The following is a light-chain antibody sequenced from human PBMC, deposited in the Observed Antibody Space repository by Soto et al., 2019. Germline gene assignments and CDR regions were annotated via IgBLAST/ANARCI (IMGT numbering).Light chain of an antibody. CDR3: GTWDSSLSGGV. CDR1: NSNIGTKH. Sequence: QSVLTQPPSVSAAPGQTVTISCSGSNSNIGTKHVCWYQQLPGTAPKLLIYDNIKRPSGIPDRFSASKSGTSATLAITGLQTGDEADYYCGTWDSSLSGGVFGVGNKLTVL. CDR2: DNI. V-gene: IGLV1-51*01. J-gene: IGLJ2*01.